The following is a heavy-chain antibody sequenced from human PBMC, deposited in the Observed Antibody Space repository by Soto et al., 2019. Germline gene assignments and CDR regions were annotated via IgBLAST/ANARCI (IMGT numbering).Heavy chain of an antibody. J-gene: IGHJ1*01. CDR3: AKAPVSDYGACGSCVFQH. CDR1: GFTFSSYA. D-gene: IGHD3-10*01. CDR2: IIGSGGST. Sequence: EVQLLESGGGLVQPGGSLRLSCVASGFTFSSYAMSWVRQAPGKGLEWVSAIIGSGGSTYYADSVKGRFTISRGSXEXTXSLQRNSLRGEDTAFFDCAKAPVSDYGACGSCVFQHWGQCTLVTVSS. V-gene: IGHV3-23*01.